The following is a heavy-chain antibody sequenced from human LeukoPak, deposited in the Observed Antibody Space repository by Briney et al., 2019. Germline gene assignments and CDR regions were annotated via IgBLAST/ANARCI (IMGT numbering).Heavy chain of an antibody. V-gene: IGHV4-39*07. J-gene: IGHJ5*02. D-gene: IGHD3-9*01. CDR2: IYYSGST. CDR3: ARDLYSRVAPYYDILTGYYNSRWFDP. Sequence: PSETLSLTCTVSGVSISSSSYYWGWIRQPPGKGLEWIGSIYYSGSTYYNPSLKSRVTISVDTSKNQFSLKLSSVTAADTAVYYCARDLYSRVAPYYDILTGYYNSRWFDPWGQGTLVTVSS. CDR1: GVSISSSSYY.